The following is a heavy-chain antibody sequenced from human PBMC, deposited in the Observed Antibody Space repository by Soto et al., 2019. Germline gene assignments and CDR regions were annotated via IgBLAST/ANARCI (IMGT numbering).Heavy chain of an antibody. J-gene: IGHJ4*02. CDR2: MYHSGST. D-gene: IGHD6-13*01. V-gene: IGHV4-30-2*01. Sequence: SETLSLTCAVSGGSISSGGYSWSWIRQPPGKGLEWIGYMYHSGSTYYNPSLKSRVTISIDRSKNQFSLQLNSVTPEDTAVYYCARYTTTWYLDYWGQGTLVTVSS. CDR1: GGSISSGGYS. CDR3: ARYTTTWYLDY.